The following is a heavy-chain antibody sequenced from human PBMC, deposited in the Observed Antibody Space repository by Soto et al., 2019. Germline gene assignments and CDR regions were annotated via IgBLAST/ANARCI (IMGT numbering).Heavy chain of an antibody. CDR2: ISSSGSTI. Sequence: VGSLRLSCAASGFTFSDYYMSWIRQAPGKGLEWVSYISSSGSTIYYADSVKGRFTISRDNAKNSLYLQMNSLRAEDTAVYYCSSFLSSPIDYWGQGTLVTVSS. CDR1: GFTFSDYY. J-gene: IGHJ4*02. V-gene: IGHV3-11*01. CDR3: SSFLSSPIDY. D-gene: IGHD6-13*01.